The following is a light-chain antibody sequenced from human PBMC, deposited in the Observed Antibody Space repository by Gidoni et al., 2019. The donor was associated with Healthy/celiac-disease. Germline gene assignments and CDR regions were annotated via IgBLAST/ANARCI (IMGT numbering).Light chain of an antibody. CDR3: QQYNNWPMYT. Sequence: EIVMTQSPATLSVSPGERATLSCRASQSVSSNLAWYQQKPGQAPRLLIYGASTRAPGIPARLSGSGSGTECNLTISRLQSEDFAVYYCQQYNNWPMYTFGQGTKLEIK. V-gene: IGKV3-15*01. CDR1: QSVSSN. J-gene: IGKJ2*01. CDR2: GAS.